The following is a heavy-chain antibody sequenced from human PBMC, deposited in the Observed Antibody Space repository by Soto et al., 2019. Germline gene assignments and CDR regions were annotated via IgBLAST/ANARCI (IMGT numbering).Heavy chain of an antibody. CDR2: IYWDDDK. Sequence: QITLKESGPTLVKPTQTLTLTCTFSGFSLSTSGVGVGWVRQPPGKALEWLALIYWDDDKRYSPSLKSRLTITKDTSNNKVVLRPTIMDPVATATDYCARRRWGDYGDDFDYWGQGSLVTVSS. D-gene: IGHD4-17*01. V-gene: IGHV2-5*02. CDR1: GFSLSTSGVG. J-gene: IGHJ4*02. CDR3: ARRRWGDYGDDFDY.